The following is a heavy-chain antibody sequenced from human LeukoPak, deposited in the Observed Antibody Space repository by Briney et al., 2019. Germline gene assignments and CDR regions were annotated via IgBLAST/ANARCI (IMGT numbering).Heavy chain of an antibody. J-gene: IGHJ6*03. V-gene: IGHV3-48*03. Sequence: GGSLRLSCAASGFTFSSYEMNWVRQAPGKGLERVSYISSSGSTIYYADSVKGRFTISRDNAKNSLYLQMNSLRAEDTAVYYCASQPVYYYMDVWGKGTTVTVSS. CDR3: ASQPVYYYMDV. CDR2: ISSSGSTI. CDR1: GFTFSSYE.